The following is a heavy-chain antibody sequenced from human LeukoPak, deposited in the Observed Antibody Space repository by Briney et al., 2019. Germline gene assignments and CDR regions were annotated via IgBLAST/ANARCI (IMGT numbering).Heavy chain of an antibody. CDR2: IVPIFGTA. V-gene: IGHV1-69*05. J-gene: IGHJ6*03. Sequence: SVKVSCKASGGTFSSYAISWVRQAPGQGLEWMGRIVPIFGTANYAQKFQGRVTITTDESTSTAYMELSSLRSEDTAVYYCARDHLVAGRYYYYYYMDVWGKGTTVTVSS. CDR3: ARDHLVAGRYYYYYYMDV. D-gene: IGHD6-19*01. CDR1: GGTFSSYA.